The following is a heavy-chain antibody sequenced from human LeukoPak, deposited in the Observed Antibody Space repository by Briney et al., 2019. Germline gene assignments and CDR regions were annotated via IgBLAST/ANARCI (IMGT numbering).Heavy chain of an antibody. CDR2: INDNGSTR. J-gene: IGHJ4*02. V-gene: IGHV3-23*01. Sequence: GGSLRLSCGATGFTFSDYAMSWVRQAPGKGLEWVSGINDNGSTRFYAASVKGRFTSSRDNAKNTLDLQMNSLGVEDTAVYYCARRSAAGGFFDYWGQGTLVTVSS. D-gene: IGHD6-13*01. CDR1: GFTFSDYA. CDR3: ARRSAAGGFFDY.